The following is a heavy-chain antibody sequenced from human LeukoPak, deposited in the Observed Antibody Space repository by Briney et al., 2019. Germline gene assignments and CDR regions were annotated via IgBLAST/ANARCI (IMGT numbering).Heavy chain of an antibody. CDR1: GFTFSSFA. CDR2: IFQGGGEI. CDR3: ARVLGSVLRYFDSGLDPFDY. J-gene: IGHJ4*02. Sequence: GGSLRLSCAASGFTFSSFAMIWVRQPPGKGLEWVSSIFQGGGEIHYADSVRGRFTISRDNAKNPLYLQMNSLRAEDTAVYYCARVLGSVLRYFDSGLDPFDYWGQGTLVTVS. V-gene: IGHV3-23*01. D-gene: IGHD3-9*01.